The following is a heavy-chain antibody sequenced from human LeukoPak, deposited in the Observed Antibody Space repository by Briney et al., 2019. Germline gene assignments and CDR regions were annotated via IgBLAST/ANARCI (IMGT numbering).Heavy chain of an antibody. Sequence: ASVKVSCKASGYTFTSYAMHWVRQAPGQRLEWMGWINAGNGNTNYAQKLQGRVTMTTDTSTSTAYMELRSLRSDDTAVYYCAREKVAEWLFYYMDVWGKGTTVTVSS. V-gene: IGHV1-3*01. CDR2: INAGNGNT. J-gene: IGHJ6*03. CDR3: AREKVAEWLFYYMDV. CDR1: GYTFTSYA. D-gene: IGHD3-3*01.